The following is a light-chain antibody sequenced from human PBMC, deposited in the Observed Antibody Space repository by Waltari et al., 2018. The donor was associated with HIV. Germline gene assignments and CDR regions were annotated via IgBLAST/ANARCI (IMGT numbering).Light chain of an antibody. Sequence: DIVMTQSPDSLAVSLGETVRINLKSSQSVLYSSNNKNYLAWYQQKPGQPPKLLIYWASTRESGVPDRFSGSGSGTDFTLTISSLQAEDVAVYYCQQYYSTPLTFGGGTKVEIK. V-gene: IGKV4-1*01. CDR1: QSVLYSSNNKNY. CDR3: QQYYSTPLT. J-gene: IGKJ4*01. CDR2: WAS.